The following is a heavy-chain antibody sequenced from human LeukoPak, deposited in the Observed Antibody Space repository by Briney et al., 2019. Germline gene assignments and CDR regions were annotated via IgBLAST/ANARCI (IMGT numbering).Heavy chain of an antibody. Sequence: PGGSLRLSCAASGFAVSSNYMRWVRQAPGKGLEWVSDLYSGGSKYYADSVKGGSTISRDNSKNTLYRQMNSLRAEDTAVYYCARDLHKGGARSGLHDYYGMAVWGQGTTVTVSS. CDR3: ARDLHKGGARSGLHDYYGMAV. CDR2: LYSGGSK. D-gene: IGHD1-26*01. V-gene: IGHV3-66*01. CDR1: GFAVSSNY. J-gene: IGHJ6*02.